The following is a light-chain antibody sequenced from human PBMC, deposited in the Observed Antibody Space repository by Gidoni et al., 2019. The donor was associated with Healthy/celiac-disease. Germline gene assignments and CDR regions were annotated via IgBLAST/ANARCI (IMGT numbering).Light chain of an antibody. Sequence: IVFTQSPATLSLSPGERATLSCRASQSVSSYLAWYPQKPGQAPRLPIYDASNRATGIPARFSGSGSGTDFTLTISSLEPEDFAVYYCQQRSNWPLTFGGGTKVEIK. CDR2: DAS. CDR3: QQRSNWPLT. V-gene: IGKV3-11*01. CDR1: QSVSSY. J-gene: IGKJ4*01.